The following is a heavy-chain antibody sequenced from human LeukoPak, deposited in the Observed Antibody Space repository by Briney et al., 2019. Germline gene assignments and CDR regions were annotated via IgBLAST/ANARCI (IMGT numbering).Heavy chain of an antibody. CDR2: IIPIFGTA. D-gene: IGHD1-7*01. CDR1: GGTFSSYA. Sequence: ASVTVSCKASGGTFSSYAISWVRQAPGQGLEWMGGIIPIFGTANYAQKFQGRVTITADESTSTAYMELSSLRSEDTAVYYCARDQLELPGYFDYWGQGTLVTVSS. CDR3: ARDQLELPGYFDY. J-gene: IGHJ4*02. V-gene: IGHV1-69*01.